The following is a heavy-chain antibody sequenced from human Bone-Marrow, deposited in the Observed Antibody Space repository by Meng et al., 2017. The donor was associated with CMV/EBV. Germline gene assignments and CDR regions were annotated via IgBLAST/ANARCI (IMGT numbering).Heavy chain of an antibody. V-gene: IGHV1-8*01. CDR1: GYTFTSYD. CDR3: ARGLVDIVATSPGVYYYYYGMDV. D-gene: IGHD5-12*01. Sequence: ASVKVSCKASGYTFTSYDINWVRQATGQGLEWMGWMNPNSGNTGYAQKFQGRVTMTRNTSISTAYMELSSLRSEDTAVYYCARGLVDIVATSPGVYYYYYGMDVWGQGTTVTVSS. CDR2: MNPNSGNT. J-gene: IGHJ6*02.